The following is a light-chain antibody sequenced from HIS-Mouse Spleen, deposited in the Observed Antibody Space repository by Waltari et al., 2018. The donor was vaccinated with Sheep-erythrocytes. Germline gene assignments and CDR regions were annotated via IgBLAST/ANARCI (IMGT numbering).Light chain of an antibody. V-gene: IGLV3-25*03. CDR1: ALPKQY. J-gene: IGLJ2*01. CDR3: QSADSSGTYPV. Sequence: SYELTQPPSVSVSPGQTARITCSGDALPKQYAYWYQQKPGPAPVLGIYKDSERPSGIPERFSGSSSGKTVTLTISGVQAEDEADYYCQSADSSGTYPVFGGGTKLTVL. CDR2: KDS.